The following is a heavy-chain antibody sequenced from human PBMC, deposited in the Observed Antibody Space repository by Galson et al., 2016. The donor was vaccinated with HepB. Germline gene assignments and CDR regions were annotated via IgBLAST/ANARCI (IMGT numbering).Heavy chain of an antibody. J-gene: IGHJ5*02. D-gene: IGHD2-15*01. V-gene: IGHV4-39*01. CDR1: GGSISSSNYY. CDR3: ARQIVVVVAATRGVDWFDP. Sequence: SETLSLTCTVSGGSISSSNYYWGWIRQPPGKGLEWIGSIYYSGSTYYNPSLKGRVTMSVDTSKNQFSLKLNSVTAADTAVYYCARQIVVVVAATRGVDWFDPWGQGTLVTVSS. CDR2: IYYSGST.